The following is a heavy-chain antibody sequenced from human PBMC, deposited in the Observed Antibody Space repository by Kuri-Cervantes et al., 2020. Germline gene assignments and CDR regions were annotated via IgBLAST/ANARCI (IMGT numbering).Heavy chain of an antibody. CDR1: GGSISSYY. J-gene: IGHJ6*02. Sequence: GSLRLSCTVSGGSISSYYWSWIRQPPGKGLEWIGYISHSGSTTYNPSLQSRVTISVDTSKNQCSLKVRSVTAADTALYYCVGYCSSTSSSPEYYYYGMDVWGQGTTVTVSS. D-gene: IGHD2-2*01. CDR2: ISHSGST. V-gene: IGHV4-59*13. CDR3: VGYCSSTSSSPEYYYYGMDV.